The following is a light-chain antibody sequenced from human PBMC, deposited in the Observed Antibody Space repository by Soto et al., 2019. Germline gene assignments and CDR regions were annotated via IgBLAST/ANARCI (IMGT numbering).Light chain of an antibody. CDR2: DVS. J-gene: IGLJ1*01. V-gene: IGLV2-14*01. CDR1: SSDVGGYNY. Sequence: QSAPTQPASVSGSPGQSITISCTGTSSDVGGYNYVSWYQQHPGKAPKLVIFDVSDRPSGVSNRFSGSKSGNTASLTISGLQAEDEADYYCSSYTSSSTRVFGTGTKLTVL. CDR3: SSYTSSSTRV.